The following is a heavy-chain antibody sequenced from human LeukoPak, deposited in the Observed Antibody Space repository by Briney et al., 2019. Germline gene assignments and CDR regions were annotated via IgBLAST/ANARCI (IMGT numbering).Heavy chain of an antibody. V-gene: IGHV4-4*08. CDR1: GGSISNYY. CDR3: ARYSSGTYAFDI. J-gene: IGHJ3*02. CDR2: IHSSGST. D-gene: IGHD3-10*01. Sequence: PSETLSLTCTVSGGSISNYYWSWIRQTPGKGLEWIGYIHSSGSTNNNPSLRSRVTISVDTSKNQFSLKLSSVTAADTALYYCARYSSGTYAFDIWGQGTMVTVSS.